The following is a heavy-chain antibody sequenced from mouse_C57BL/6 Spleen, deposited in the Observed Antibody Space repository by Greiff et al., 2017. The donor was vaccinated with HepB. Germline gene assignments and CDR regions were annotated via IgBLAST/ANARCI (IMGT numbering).Heavy chain of an antibody. CDR1: GYAFSSSW. Sequence: VQRVESGPELVKPGASVKISCKASGYAFSSSWMNWVKQRPGKGLEWIGRIYPGDGDTNYNGKFKGKATLTADKSSSTAYMQLSSLTSEDSAVYFCAPNWGDYWGQGTTLTVSS. CDR2: IYPGDGDT. D-gene: IGHD4-1*01. CDR3: APNWGDY. J-gene: IGHJ2*01. V-gene: IGHV1-82*01.